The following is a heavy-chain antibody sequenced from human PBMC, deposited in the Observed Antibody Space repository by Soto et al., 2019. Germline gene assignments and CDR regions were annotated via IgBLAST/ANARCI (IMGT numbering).Heavy chain of an antibody. Sequence: QVQLQESGPGLVKPSETLSLICTVSGGSVSSGSHYWSWIRQPPGKGLEYIGYISYSGSTNYNPSLKSRVTISVDTSKNHFSLKLSSVTAADTAVYYCARDTIFGLRDYWGQGTLVTVSS. V-gene: IGHV4-61*03. D-gene: IGHD3-3*01. J-gene: IGHJ4*02. CDR1: GGSVSSGSHY. CDR3: ARDTIFGLRDY. CDR2: ISYSGST.